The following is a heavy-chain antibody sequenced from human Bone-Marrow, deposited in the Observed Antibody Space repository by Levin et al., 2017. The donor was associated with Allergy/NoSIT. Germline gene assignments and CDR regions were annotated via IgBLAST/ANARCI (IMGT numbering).Heavy chain of an antibody. V-gene: IGHV5-10-1*01. CDR3: ARHAWGSSGWFYFDD. J-gene: IGHJ4*01. CDR1: GYSFTSYW. D-gene: IGHD6-19*01. Sequence: GESLKISCKGSGYSFTSYWITWVRQMPGKGLEWMGRIAPTDSYTKYSPSFQGHVTISADKSINTAYLQWSSLEASDTAMYYCARHAWGSSGWFYFDDWGQGTLVTVSS. CDR2: IAPTDSYT.